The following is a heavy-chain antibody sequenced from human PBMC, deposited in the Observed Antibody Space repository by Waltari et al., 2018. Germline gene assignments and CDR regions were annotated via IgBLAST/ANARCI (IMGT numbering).Heavy chain of an antibody. CDR1: GYTFTGYY. V-gene: IGHV1-2*06. D-gene: IGHD1-1*01. Sequence: QVQLVQSGAEVKKPGASVKVSCKASGYTFTGYYMHWVRQAPGQGLEWMGRINPNSGGTNYAQKFQGRVTMTRDTSISTAYMELSRLRSDDTAVYYCARDYGRRDDYYYMDVWGKGTTVTVSS. J-gene: IGHJ6*03. CDR3: ARDYGRRDDYYYMDV. CDR2: INPNSGGT.